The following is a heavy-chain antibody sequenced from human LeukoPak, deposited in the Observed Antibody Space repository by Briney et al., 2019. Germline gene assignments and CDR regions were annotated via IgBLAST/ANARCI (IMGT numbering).Heavy chain of an antibody. CDR2: ISGSGGST. CDR3: AKAPYGSGSLGGY. V-gene: IGHV3-23*01. CDR1: GFTFSSYG. Sequence: PGGSLRLSCAASGFTFSSYGMSWVRQAPGKGLEWVSAISGSGGSTYYADSVKGRFTISRDNSKNTLYLQMNSLRAEDTAVYYCAKAPYGSGSLGGYWGQGTLVTVSS. J-gene: IGHJ4*02. D-gene: IGHD3-10*01.